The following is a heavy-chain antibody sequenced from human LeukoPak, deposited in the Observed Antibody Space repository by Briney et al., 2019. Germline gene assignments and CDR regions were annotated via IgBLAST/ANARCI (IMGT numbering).Heavy chain of an antibody. CDR3: AKEPNWAFFDY. CDR2: ISGSGGST. J-gene: IGHJ4*02. Sequence: GGSLRLSCAGSGLTFSSYAMRWVRQAPGKGLEWVSAISGSGGSTYYADSVKGRFTISRDNSKNTLYLQMNSLRAEDTAVYYCAKEPNWAFFDYWGQGTLVTVSS. V-gene: IGHV3-23*01. CDR1: GLTFSSYA. D-gene: IGHD7-27*01.